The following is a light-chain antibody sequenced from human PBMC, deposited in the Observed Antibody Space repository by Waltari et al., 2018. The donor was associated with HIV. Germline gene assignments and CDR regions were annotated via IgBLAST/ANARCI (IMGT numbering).Light chain of an antibody. CDR3: TSYGGSDNYVL. Sequence: QSALTQPPSASGSPGQSVTISCTGTSSDVGSYHYVSWYQHHPGKAPTLMIYDVNERPSGVPDRFSGSQSGNTASLTVSGLQAEDEADYYCTSYGGSDNYVLFGGGTKLTVL. CDR1: SSDVGSYHY. V-gene: IGLV2-8*01. CDR2: DVN. J-gene: IGLJ2*01.